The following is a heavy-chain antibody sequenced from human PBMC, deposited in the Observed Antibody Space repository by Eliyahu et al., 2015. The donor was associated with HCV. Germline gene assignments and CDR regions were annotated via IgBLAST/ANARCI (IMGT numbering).Heavy chain of an antibody. CDR3: VRGGPTIFGWFDP. CDR1: GYRFSGYY. J-gene: IGHJ5*02. V-gene: IGHV1-2*02. CDR2: AIPXXGGT. D-gene: IGHD3-3*01. Sequence: QAQLVQSMAELKKPGASVKVACKASGYRFSGYYIHWVRQAPGQGXEWMGWAIPXXGGTDVAQKFQGRVTLTWDTSINTAHMELNGLTSDDTAVYYCVRGGPTIFGWFDPWGQGTLVTVSS.